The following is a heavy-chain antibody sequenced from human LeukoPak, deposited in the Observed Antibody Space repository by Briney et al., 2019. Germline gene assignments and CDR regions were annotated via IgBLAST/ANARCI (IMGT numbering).Heavy chain of an antibody. J-gene: IGHJ4*02. D-gene: IGHD2/OR15-2a*01. CDR2: IYYSGST. Sequence: SETLSLTCTVSGDSIRRDNYYWGWIRQPPGKGLEWIGSIYYSGSTYYNPSLKSRVSISVDPSKSQFSLKLTSVTAADTAVYYCATHPLLNYWGQGSLVTVSS. V-gene: IGHV4-39*01. CDR3: ATHPLLNY. CDR1: GDSIRRDNYY.